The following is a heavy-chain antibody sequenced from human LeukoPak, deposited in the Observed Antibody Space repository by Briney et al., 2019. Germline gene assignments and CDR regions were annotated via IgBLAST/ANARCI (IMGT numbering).Heavy chain of an antibody. CDR2: IKQDGSEK. CDR3: AGGGYSGYDPFDY. D-gene: IGHD5-12*01. V-gene: IGHV3-7*04. Sequence: GGSLRLSCAASGFTFSSYWMSWVSQAPGKGLEWVANIKQDGSEKYYVDSVRGRFTISRDNAKNSLYLQMNSLRAEDTAVYYCAGGGYSGYDPFDYWGQGTLVTVSS. J-gene: IGHJ4*02. CDR1: GFTFSSYW.